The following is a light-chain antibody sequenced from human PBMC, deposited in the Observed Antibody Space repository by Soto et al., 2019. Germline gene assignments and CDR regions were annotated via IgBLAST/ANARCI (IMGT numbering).Light chain of an antibody. CDR2: GAS. CDR1: QSVSSSY. J-gene: IGKJ1*01. Sequence: EIVLTQSPGTLSLSPGERATLSCRASQSVSSSYLAWYQQKPGQAPRLLIYGASSRATGIPDRFSGSGSGTDFTLTISRLEPEDLAVYYGQQYGSWTTFGQGTKVEIK. V-gene: IGKV3-20*01. CDR3: QQYGSWTT.